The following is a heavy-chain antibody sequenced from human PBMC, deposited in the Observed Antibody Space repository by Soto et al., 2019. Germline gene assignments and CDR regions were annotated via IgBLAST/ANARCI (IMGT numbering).Heavy chain of an antibody. CDR1: GDSISSRSYY. V-gene: IGHV4-39*01. Sequence: SGTLSLTCTVTGDSISSRSYYWGWIRQPPGKGLEWIGSIYYSGSTYNNPSLRSRVSMSIDTSKDQFSLKLKSVTAADTALYFCARQRTSVVTQAYFDVWGPG. CDR2: IYYSGST. J-gene: IGHJ4*02. D-gene: IGHD2-21*02. CDR3: ARQRTSVVTQAYFDV.